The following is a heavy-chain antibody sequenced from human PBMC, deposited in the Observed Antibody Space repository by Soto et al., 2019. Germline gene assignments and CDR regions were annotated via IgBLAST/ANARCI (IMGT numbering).Heavy chain of an antibody. D-gene: IGHD3-22*01. V-gene: IGHV1-69*02. CDR2: IIPILGIA. CDR1: GGTFSSYT. Sequence: QVQLVQSGAEVEKPGSSVKVSCKASGGTFSSYTISWVRQAPGQGLEWMGRIIPILGIANYAQKFQGRVTITADKSTSTAYMELSSLRSEDTAVYYCARGDYDSSGYPGNWFDPWGQGTLVTVSS. CDR3: ARGDYDSSGYPGNWFDP. J-gene: IGHJ5*02.